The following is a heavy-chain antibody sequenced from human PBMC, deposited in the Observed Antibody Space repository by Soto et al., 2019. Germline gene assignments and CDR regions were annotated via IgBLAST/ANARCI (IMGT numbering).Heavy chain of an antibody. D-gene: IGHD3-16*01. CDR1: GDSITGSY. Sequence: SETLSLTCTVSGDSITGSYWSWIRQPPGKTLEWIGYIYHSGTTTYNPSLKSRVSISVDTSKNQFSLRLTSVIAADTAVYYCARGMPYAAVCLAGCDYWGQGILVTVSS. V-gene: IGHV4-59*01. J-gene: IGHJ4*02. CDR3: ARGMPYAAVCLAGCDY. CDR2: IYHSGTT.